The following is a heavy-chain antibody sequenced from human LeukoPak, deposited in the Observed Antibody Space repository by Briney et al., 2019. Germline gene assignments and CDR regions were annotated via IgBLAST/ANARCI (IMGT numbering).Heavy chain of an antibody. V-gene: IGHV1-2*02. CDR2: INPNSGGT. D-gene: IGHD6-13*01. CDR1: GNTFTGYY. CDR3: ARDRGGIAGADYYYYGMDV. J-gene: IGHJ6*02. Sequence: ASVKVSCKASGNTFTGYYMHWVRQAPGQGLEWMGWINPNSGGTNYAQKFQGRVTMTRDTSISTAYMELSRLRSDDTAVYYCARDRGGIAGADYYYYGMDVWGQGTTVTVSS.